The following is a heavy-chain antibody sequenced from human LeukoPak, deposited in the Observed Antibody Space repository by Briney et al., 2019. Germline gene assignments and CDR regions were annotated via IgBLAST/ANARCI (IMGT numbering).Heavy chain of an antibody. D-gene: IGHD6-19*01. CDR2: ISYDGSNK. Sequence: AGGSLRLSCAASGFTFSSYGMHWVRQAPGKGLEWVAVISYDGSNKYYAGSVKGRFTISRDNSKNTLYLQMNSLRAEDTAVYYCAKDSLLAAIAVATTDFDYWGQGTLVTVSS. CDR1: GFTFSSYG. CDR3: AKDSLLAAIAVATTDFDY. V-gene: IGHV3-30*18. J-gene: IGHJ4*02.